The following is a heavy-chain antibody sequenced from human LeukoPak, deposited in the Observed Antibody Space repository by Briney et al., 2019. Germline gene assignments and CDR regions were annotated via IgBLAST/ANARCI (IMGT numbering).Heavy chain of an antibody. J-gene: IGHJ4*02. CDR1: GFSFSSYA. D-gene: IGHD3-16*01. CDR3: AKDGGQGADY. Sequence: GGSLRLSCAASGFSFSSYAMSWVRQAPGKGLEWVSGISGSDGSTYYADSVKGRFTISRDNSKHTLYLQMNSLRAEDMAVYYCAKDGGQGADYWGQGTLVSVSS. CDR2: ISGSDGST. V-gene: IGHV3-23*01.